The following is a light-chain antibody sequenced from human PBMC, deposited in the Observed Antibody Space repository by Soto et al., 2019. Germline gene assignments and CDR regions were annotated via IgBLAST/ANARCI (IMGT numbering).Light chain of an antibody. CDR1: SSDVGSYNL. CDR3: CSYAGSYTGV. Sequence: QSVLTQPASVSGSPGQSITISCTGTSSDVGSYNLVSWYQQHPGKAPKFMIYEVSKRPSGVSNRFSGSKSGNTASLTISGLQAEDEADYYCCSYAGSYTGVFGGGTKVTVL. J-gene: IGLJ3*02. CDR2: EVS. V-gene: IGLV2-23*02.